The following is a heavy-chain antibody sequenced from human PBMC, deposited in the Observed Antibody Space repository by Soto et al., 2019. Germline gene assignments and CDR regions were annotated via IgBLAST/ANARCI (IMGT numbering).Heavy chain of an antibody. CDR3: ARGTLITMVSYYFDY. Sequence: GGSLRLSCAASGFTFSDYYMSWIRQAPGKGLEWVSYISSSGSTIYYADTVKGRFTISRDNAKNSLYLQMNGLRAEGTALYYCARGTLITMVSYYFDYGGQGTLVTVSS. V-gene: IGHV3-11*01. J-gene: IGHJ4*02. D-gene: IGHD3-10*01. CDR2: ISSSGSTI. CDR1: GFTFSDYY.